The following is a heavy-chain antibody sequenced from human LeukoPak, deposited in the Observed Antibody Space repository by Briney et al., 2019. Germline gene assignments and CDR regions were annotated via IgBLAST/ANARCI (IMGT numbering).Heavy chain of an antibody. CDR2: INHSGST. CDR3: AGLYGPFDY. J-gene: IGHJ4*02. CDR1: GGSFSGYY. V-gene: IGHV4-34*01. D-gene: IGHD2-8*01. Sequence: PSETLSLTCAVYGGSFSGYYWSWIRQPPGKGLEWIGEINHSGSTNYNPSLKSRVTISVDTSKNQFSLKLCSVTAADTAVYYCAGLYGPFDYWGQGTLVTVSS.